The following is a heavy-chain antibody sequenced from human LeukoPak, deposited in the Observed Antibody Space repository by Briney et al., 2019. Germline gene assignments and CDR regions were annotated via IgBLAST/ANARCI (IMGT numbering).Heavy chain of an antibody. CDR1: GFSFNTYA. Sequence: GGSLRLSCAASGFSFNTYAMSWVRQAPGKGLEWVSSITGRGDRTYYADSVKGRFTISRDNSKNTLYLQMNTLRGEDTAVYYCASGYTVPRIDYWGQGTLVTVSS. CDR3: ASGYTVPRIDY. J-gene: IGHJ4*02. V-gene: IGHV3-23*01. CDR2: ITGRGDRT. D-gene: IGHD4-17*01.